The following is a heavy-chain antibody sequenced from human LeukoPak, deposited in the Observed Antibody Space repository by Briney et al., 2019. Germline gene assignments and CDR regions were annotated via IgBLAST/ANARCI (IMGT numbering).Heavy chain of an antibody. CDR2: IWYDGSNK. CDR3: ARDRGTNIVNAGLRPGYIDC. Sequence: GGSLRLSCAAAGFTFNTYGMHWLRQASGKGLEWVALIWYDGSNKYYADSVKGRFTISRDNSRDTLFLQMNSLRVEDSAVYYCARDRGTNIVNAGLRPGYIDCWGQGTLVTVSS. V-gene: IGHV3-33*01. J-gene: IGHJ4*02. D-gene: IGHD1-1*01. CDR1: GFTFNTYG.